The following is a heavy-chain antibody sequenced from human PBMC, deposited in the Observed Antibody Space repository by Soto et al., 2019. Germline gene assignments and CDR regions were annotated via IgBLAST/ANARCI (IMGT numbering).Heavy chain of an antibody. CDR1: GFTFSSYA. J-gene: IGHJ4*02. CDR2: ISGSGGST. V-gene: IGHV3-23*01. D-gene: IGHD3-22*01. CDR3: APLQIGYYDSSGSPTLDY. Sequence: GGSLRLSCAASGFTFSSYAMSWARQAPGKGLEWVSAISGSGGSTYYADSVKGRFTISRDNSKNTLYLQMNSLRAEDTAVYYCAPLQIGYYDSSGSPTLDYWGQGTLVTVSS.